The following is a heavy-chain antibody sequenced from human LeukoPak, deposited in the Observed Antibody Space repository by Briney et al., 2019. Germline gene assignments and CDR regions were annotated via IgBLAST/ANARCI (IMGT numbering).Heavy chain of an antibody. J-gene: IGHJ5*02. CDR3: ARHNYYSNYGDWFDP. CDR2: IFYSGST. Sequence: SETLSLTCTVSGGSINNFYWSWIRQPPGKGLEWIGYIFYSGSTNYNPSLESRVTISIDTSKNQFSLKVNSLTAADTAVYYCARHNYYSNYGDWFDPWGQGTLVTVSS. V-gene: IGHV4-59*08. D-gene: IGHD4-11*01. CDR1: GGSINNFY.